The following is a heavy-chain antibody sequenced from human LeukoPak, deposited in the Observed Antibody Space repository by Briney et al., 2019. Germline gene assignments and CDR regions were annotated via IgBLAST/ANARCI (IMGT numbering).Heavy chain of an antibody. V-gene: IGHV3-11*01. CDR2: ISSSGSTI. D-gene: IGHD3-10*01. CDR1: GFTFSDYY. J-gene: IGHJ4*02. CDR3: ARDMPFGETYDY. Sequence: GGSLRVSCAASGFTFSDYYMSWIRQAPGNGLEWVSYISSSGSTIYYADSVKGRFTISRDNAKNSLYLQMNSLRAEDTAVYYCARDMPFGETYDYWGQGTLVTVSS.